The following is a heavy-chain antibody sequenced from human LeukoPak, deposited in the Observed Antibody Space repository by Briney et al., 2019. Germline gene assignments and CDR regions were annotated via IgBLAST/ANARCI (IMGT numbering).Heavy chain of an antibody. CDR1: GGSFSGYY. CDR2: INHSGST. Sequence: SETLSLTCAVYGGSFSGYYWSWIRQPPGKGLEWIGEINHSGSTNYNPSLKSRVTISVDTSKNQFSLKLSSVTAADTAVYYCARGRGSRPLGGYYGMDVWGQGTTVTVSS. CDR3: ARGRGSRPLGGYYGMDV. V-gene: IGHV4-34*01. J-gene: IGHJ6*02. D-gene: IGHD2-2*01.